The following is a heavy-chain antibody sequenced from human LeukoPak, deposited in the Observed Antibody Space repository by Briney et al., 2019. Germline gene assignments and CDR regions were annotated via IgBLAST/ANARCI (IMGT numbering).Heavy chain of an antibody. CDR3: AREYLWLSYGMDV. D-gene: IGHD5-12*01. CDR1: GYTFTSYG. J-gene: IGHJ6*02. V-gene: IGHV1-18*01. Sequence: ASVKVSCKASGYTFTSYGISWVRQAPGQGLEWMGWISAYNGNTNYAQKLQGRVTMTTDTSTCTAYMELRSLRSDDTAVYYCAREYLWLSYGMDVWGQGTTVTVSS. CDR2: ISAYNGNT.